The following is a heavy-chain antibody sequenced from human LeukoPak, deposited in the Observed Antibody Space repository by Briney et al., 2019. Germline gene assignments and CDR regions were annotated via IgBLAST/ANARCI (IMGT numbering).Heavy chain of an antibody. D-gene: IGHD1-1*01. CDR1: GFTFSDYD. Sequence: GGSLRLSCAASGFTFSDYDMHWVRQATGKGLEWVSAIGTAGDTYYTGSVKGRFTISRENAKNSLYLQINSLRAGDTAVYYCARVAKERVGGVYCFDYWGQGTLVTVSS. J-gene: IGHJ4*02. CDR3: ARVAKERVGGVYCFDY. V-gene: IGHV3-13*01. CDR2: IGTAGDT.